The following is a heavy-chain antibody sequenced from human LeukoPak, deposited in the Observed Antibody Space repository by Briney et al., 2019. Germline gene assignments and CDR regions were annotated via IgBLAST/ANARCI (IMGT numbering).Heavy chain of an antibody. J-gene: IGHJ3*02. Sequence: GGSLRLSCSASAFTFSSYSINWVRQAPGKGLEWVSSISSSSIYIYYADSVKGRFTISRDNAKNSLYLQMNSLRAEDTAIYYCARDRDSEDFPGSFDSWGQGTKVTVSS. CDR2: ISSSSIYI. V-gene: IGHV3-21*01. CDR1: AFTFSSYS. CDR3: ARDRDSEDFPGSFDS. D-gene: IGHD1-26*01.